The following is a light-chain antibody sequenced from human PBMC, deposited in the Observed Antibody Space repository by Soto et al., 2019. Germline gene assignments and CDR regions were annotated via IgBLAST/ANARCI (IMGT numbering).Light chain of an antibody. J-gene: IGKJ4*01. Sequence: DIQLTQSPSFLSASVGVRVTLTCRASQVIARYLAWYQQKPGQAPKLLIYAASTLQSGVPARFSGSGSGTEFTLTISSLQPEEFATYYCQQRNIYPCTFGWGTKVEIK. CDR2: AAS. CDR1: QVIARY. CDR3: QQRNIYPCT. V-gene: IGKV1-9*01.